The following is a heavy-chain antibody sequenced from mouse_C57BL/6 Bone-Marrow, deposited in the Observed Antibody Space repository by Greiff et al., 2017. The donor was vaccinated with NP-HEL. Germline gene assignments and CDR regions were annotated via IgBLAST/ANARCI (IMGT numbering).Heavy chain of an antibody. J-gene: IGHJ2*01. CDR2: IYPGGGYT. CDR1: GYTFTNYW. Sequence: QVHVKQSGAELVRPGPSVKMSCKASGYTFTNYWIGWAKQRPGHGLEWIGDIYPGGGYTNYNEKFKGKATLTADKSSSTAYMQFSSLTSEDSAIYYCARWYYGSSFDYWGQGTTLTVSS. CDR3: ARWYYGSSFDY. V-gene: IGHV1-63*01. D-gene: IGHD1-1*01.